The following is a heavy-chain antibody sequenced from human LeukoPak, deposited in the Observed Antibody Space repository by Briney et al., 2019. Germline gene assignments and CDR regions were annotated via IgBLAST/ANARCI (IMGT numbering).Heavy chain of an antibody. D-gene: IGHD5-18*01. Sequence: GASVKVSCKASGGTFSSYAISWVRQAPGQGLEWMGGIIPIFGTANYAQKFQGRVTITADESTSTAYMELSSLRSEDTAVYYCARGRFLGGGVRMVTLGYWGQGTLVTVSS. V-gene: IGHV1-69*13. CDR2: IIPIFGTA. J-gene: IGHJ4*02. CDR3: ARGRFLGGGVRMVTLGY. CDR1: GGTFSSYA.